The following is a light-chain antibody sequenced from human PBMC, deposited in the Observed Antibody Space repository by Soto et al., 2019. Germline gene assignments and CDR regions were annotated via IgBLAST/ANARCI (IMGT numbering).Light chain of an antibody. J-gene: IGLJ3*02. V-gene: IGLV2-23*02. Sequence: QSALTQPASVYGSPGQSIAISCTGTSSDVGSYDRVSWYQHHPGKAPTLMIYEVNKRPSGVSDRFSGTKSGNTASLTISGLNSEDEADYYCCSSVGSPNWVFGGGTKLTV. CDR1: SSDVGSYDR. CDR2: EVN. CDR3: CSSVGSPNWV.